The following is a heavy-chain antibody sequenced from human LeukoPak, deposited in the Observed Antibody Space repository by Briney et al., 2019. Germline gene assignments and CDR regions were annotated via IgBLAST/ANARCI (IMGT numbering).Heavy chain of an antibody. CDR3: AKEGITGADS. V-gene: IGHV3-23*01. J-gene: IGHJ4*02. CDR2: ISGGGDA. Sequence: GGSLRLSCTASGFPFNRFAMSWVRQAPGQGLAWVSAISGGGDAHYSDSVKGRFIISKDNSKNALFLHMNNLTADDTALYYCAKEGITGADSWGQGTLVSVSS. CDR1: GFPFNRFA.